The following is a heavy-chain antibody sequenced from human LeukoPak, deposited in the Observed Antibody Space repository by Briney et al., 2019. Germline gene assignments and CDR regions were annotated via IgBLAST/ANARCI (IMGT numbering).Heavy chain of an antibody. CDR2: IYYNGSA. D-gene: IGHD1/OR15-1a*01. J-gene: IGHJ5*02. V-gene: IGHV4-59*08. Sequence: SETLSLTCTVSGGSISSYYWSWIRQPPGKGLEWIGYIYYNGSANYNPSLKSRVTISVDTSKNQFSLKLSSVTAADTAVYYCARKKTVQGGTWNWFDPWGQGTLVTVSS. CDR3: ARKKTVQGGTWNWFDP. CDR1: GGSISSYY.